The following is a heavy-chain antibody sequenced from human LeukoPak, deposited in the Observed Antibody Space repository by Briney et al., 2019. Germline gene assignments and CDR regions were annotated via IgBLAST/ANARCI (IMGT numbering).Heavy chain of an antibody. V-gene: IGHV3-23*01. CDR1: GFTFSSNV. J-gene: IGHJ4*02. CDR3: TKARGSYSGSYFSSGDFDY. D-gene: IGHD1-26*01. CDR2: ISSSGATT. Sequence: GGSLRLSCAASGFTFSSNVMTWVRQAPGTGLEWVSAISSSGATTYYAGSVKDRFTISRDNSENTLYLQMSSLRAEDSAVYYCTKARGSYSGSYFSSGDFDYWGQGTLVTVSS.